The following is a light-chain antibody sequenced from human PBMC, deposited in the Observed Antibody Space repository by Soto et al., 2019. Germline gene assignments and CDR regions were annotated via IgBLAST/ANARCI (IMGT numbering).Light chain of an antibody. CDR1: SSDVGAYNY. CDR2: DVS. CDR3: SSYTTSTTWV. Sequence: QSALTQPASVSGSPGQSITISCTGTSSDVGAYNYVSWYQQHQGNAPTLMIYDVSNRPSGVSNRFSGSKSGNTASLTISGLQAEDDADYYCSSYTTSTTWVFGGGTKVTVL. V-gene: IGLV2-14*01. J-gene: IGLJ3*02.